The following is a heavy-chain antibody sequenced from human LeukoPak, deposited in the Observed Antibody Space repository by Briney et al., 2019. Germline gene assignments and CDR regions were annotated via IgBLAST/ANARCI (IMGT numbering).Heavy chain of an antibody. J-gene: IGHJ4*02. D-gene: IGHD3-10*01. Sequence: PGGSLRLSCAASGFTVSSNYMSWVRQAPGKGLEWVSVIYSGGSTYYADSVKGRFTISRDNSKNTLYLQMSSLRAEDTAVYYCARDRAGDYADYWGQGTLVTVSS. V-gene: IGHV3-66*02. CDR1: GFTVSSNY. CDR3: ARDRAGDYADY. CDR2: IYSGGST.